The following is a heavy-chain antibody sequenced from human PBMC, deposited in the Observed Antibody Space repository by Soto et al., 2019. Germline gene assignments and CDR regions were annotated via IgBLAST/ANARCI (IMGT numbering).Heavy chain of an antibody. Sequence: SETLSLTCTVSGGSISNSSYYWGWIRQPPGKGLEWIGSIYYSGSTYYNPSLKSRVTISVDTSKNQFSLKLSSVTAADTAVYYCASPYYDFWAFDYWGQGTLVTVSS. CDR2: IYYSGST. CDR1: GGSISNSSYY. D-gene: IGHD3-3*01. J-gene: IGHJ4*02. V-gene: IGHV4-39*01. CDR3: ASPYYDFWAFDY.